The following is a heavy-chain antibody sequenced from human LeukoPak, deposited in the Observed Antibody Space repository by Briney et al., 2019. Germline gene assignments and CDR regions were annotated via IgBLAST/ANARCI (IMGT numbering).Heavy chain of an antibody. V-gene: IGHV4-39*07. J-gene: IGHJ4*02. D-gene: IGHD6-6*01. CDR3: ARGRYSSSSRTDY. CDR2: IYYSGST. Sequence: SETLSLTCTVSGGSISSSSYYWGWIRQPPGKGLEWIGSIYYSGSTYYNPSLKSRVTISVDTSKNQFSLKLSSVTAADTAVYYCARGRYSSSSRTDYWGQGTLVTVSS. CDR1: GGSISSSSYY.